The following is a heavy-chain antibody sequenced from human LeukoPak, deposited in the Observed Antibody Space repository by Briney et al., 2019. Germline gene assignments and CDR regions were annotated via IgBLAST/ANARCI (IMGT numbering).Heavy chain of an antibody. Sequence: PSETLSLTCAVSGYSISSGYFWSWIRQPPGKGLEWIGGIGHSGSTYYNPSLKSRVTISVDTSKNQFSLKLSSVTAADTAVYYCARPIDYGDAFDIWGQGTMVTVSS. CDR1: GYSISSGYF. CDR2: IGHSGST. V-gene: IGHV4-38-2*01. D-gene: IGHD4-17*01. CDR3: ARPIDYGDAFDI. J-gene: IGHJ3*02.